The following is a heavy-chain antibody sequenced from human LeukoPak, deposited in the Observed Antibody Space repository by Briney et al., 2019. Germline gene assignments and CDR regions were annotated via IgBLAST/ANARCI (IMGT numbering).Heavy chain of an antibody. V-gene: IGHV3-33*01. D-gene: IGHD6-13*01. CDR1: GFTFSNYG. CDR3: ARDLTQLALFDY. J-gene: IGHJ4*02. CDR2: ICLDGSNK. Sequence: GRSLRLSCAASGFTFSNYGMHWVRQAPGKGLEWVAVICLDGSNKYYADSVKGRFTLSRDNSKNTLFLQMNSLRPEDTAVYFCARDLTQLALFDYWGQGTLVTVSS.